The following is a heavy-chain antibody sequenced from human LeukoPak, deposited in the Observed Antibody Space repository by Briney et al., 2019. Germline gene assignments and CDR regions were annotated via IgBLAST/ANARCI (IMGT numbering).Heavy chain of an antibody. D-gene: IGHD3-22*01. CDR2: ISYDGSNK. CDR3: ARDSNHINYYDSSAGGGVI. Sequence: GGSLRLSCAASGFTFSSYAMHWVRQAPGKGLEWVAVISYDGSNKYYADSVKGRFTISRDNSKNTLYLQMNSLRAEDTAVYYCARDSNHINYYDSSAGGGVIWGQGTMVTVSS. J-gene: IGHJ3*02. V-gene: IGHV3-30-3*01. CDR1: GFTFSSYA.